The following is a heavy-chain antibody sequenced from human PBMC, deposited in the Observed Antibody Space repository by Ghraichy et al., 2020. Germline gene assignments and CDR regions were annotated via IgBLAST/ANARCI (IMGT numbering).Heavy chain of an antibody. Sequence: ASVKVSCKASGYTFTSYGISWVRQAPGQGLEWMGWISAYNGNTNYAQKLQGRVTMTTDTSTSTAYMELRSLRSDDTAVYYCARDERRITIFGGVTRDYYYYGMDVWGQGTTVTVSS. CDR1: GYTFTSYG. CDR3: ARDERRITIFGGVTRDYYYYGMDV. J-gene: IGHJ6*02. CDR2: ISAYNGNT. V-gene: IGHV1-18*04. D-gene: IGHD3-3*01.